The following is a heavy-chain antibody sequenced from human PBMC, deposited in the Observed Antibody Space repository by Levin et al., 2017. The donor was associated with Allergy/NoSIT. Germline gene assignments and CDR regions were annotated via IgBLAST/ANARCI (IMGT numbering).Heavy chain of an antibody. D-gene: IGHD2-2*01. CDR3: ASLNMGVPPAPPARFYYMDV. V-gene: IGHV4-59*01. Sequence: SQTLSLTCTVPSGSIGTYYWSWIRQPPGKGLEWIGHIYYNGNTNYNPSLTSRVSILVDTSKNQVSLKFSSVTAADTAVYYCASLNMGVPPAPPARFYYMDVWGRGTTVTVSS. CDR1: SGSIGTYY. J-gene: IGHJ6*03. CDR2: IYYNGNT.